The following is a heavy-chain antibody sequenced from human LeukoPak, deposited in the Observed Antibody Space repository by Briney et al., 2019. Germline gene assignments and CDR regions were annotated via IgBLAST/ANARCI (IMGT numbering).Heavy chain of an antibody. V-gene: IGHV3-53*05. CDR3: AKDLPAAYFDY. CDR2: IYSGGST. CDR1: GFTVSSNY. J-gene: IGHJ4*02. D-gene: IGHD2-2*01. Sequence: PGGSLRLSCAASGFTVSSNYMSWVRQAPGKGLEWVSVIYSGGSTYYADSVKGRFTISRDNSRTTVYLQMNSLRAEDTAVYHCAKDLPAAYFDYWGQGTLVTVSS.